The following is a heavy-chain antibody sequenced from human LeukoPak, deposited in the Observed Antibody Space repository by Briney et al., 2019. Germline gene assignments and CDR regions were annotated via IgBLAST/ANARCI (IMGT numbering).Heavy chain of an antibody. CDR3: AKERQQLALWGYVDV. D-gene: IGHD6-13*01. J-gene: IGHJ6*03. V-gene: IGHV3-23*01. Sequence: GGSLRLSCAASGFTFSSYAMSWVRQAPGKGLEWVSAITNSGSTTYYATSVKGRFTISRDDSKNTLYLQMGSLRAEDTAAYYCAKERQQLALWGYVDVWGKGTTVTVSS. CDR1: GFTFSSYA. CDR2: ITNSGSTT.